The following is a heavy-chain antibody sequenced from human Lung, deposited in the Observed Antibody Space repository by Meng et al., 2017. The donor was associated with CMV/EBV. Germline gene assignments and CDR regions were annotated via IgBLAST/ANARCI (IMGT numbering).Heavy chain of an antibody. Sequence: QTLSLTCAISGDSVSSNSAAWNWIRQSPSRGLEWLGRTYYRSKWYDDYAMAVKSRITINPDTSKNQFSLQLNSVTPEDTAVYYCARDYYESGAYYYTEEYDRGLDVWGQGXTVTASS. CDR2: TYYRSKWYD. V-gene: IGHV6-1*01. D-gene: IGHD3-22*01. J-gene: IGHJ6*02. CDR1: GDSVSSNSAA. CDR3: ARDYYESGAYYYTEEYDRGLDV.